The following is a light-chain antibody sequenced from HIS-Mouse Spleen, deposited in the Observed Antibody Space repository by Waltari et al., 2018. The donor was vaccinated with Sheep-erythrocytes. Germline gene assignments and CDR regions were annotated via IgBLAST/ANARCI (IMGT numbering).Light chain of an antibody. J-gene: IGLJ3*02. CDR1: SSDVGSYTL. V-gene: IGLV2-23*01. CDR2: EGS. CDR3: CSYAGSSTPWV. Sequence: QSALTQPASASGSPGQSITISCTGTSSDVGSYTLVPWYQQHPGKAPKPRFYEGSKRASGVSNRVSGSKSGNTASLTISGVQAEDEADYYCCSYAGSSTPWVFGGGTKLTVL.